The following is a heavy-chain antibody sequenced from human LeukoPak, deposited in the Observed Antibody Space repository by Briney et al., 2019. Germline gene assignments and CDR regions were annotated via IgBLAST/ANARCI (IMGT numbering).Heavy chain of an antibody. CDR2: IIWKNRNM. CDR1: GFTFYEYP. Sequence: PGGSLSLFCAASGFTFYEYPMLWVPHATEGGLEGVSYIIWKNRNMGYAASVKGRFTTSRDNGKNSIYLEMNSMRPDDTALYYCARGNRDTSGFYFYYGMDGWGEGTTVT. CDR3: ARGNRDTSGFYFYYGMDG. J-gene: IGHJ6*02. D-gene: IGHD6-19*01. V-gene: IGHV3-9*01.